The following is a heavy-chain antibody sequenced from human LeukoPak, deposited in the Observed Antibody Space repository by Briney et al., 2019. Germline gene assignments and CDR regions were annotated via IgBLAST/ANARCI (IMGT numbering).Heavy chain of an antibody. CDR1: GFTFSSYE. Sequence: GGSLRLSCVASGFTFSSYEMNWVRQAPGRGLEWVSYISSSGSTIYYADSVKGRFTISRDNAKNSLYLQMNSLRAEDTAVYYCARDLVAVAATFDYWGQGTLVTVSS. D-gene: IGHD6-19*01. CDR3: ARDLVAVAATFDY. CDR2: ISSSGSTI. V-gene: IGHV3-48*03. J-gene: IGHJ4*02.